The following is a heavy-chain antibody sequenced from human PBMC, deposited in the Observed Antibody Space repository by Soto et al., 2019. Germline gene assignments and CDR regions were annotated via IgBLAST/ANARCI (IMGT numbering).Heavy chain of an antibody. Sequence: EVQLVESGGGLVQPGGSLRLSCVASGFTFSSYWMHWVRQVPGKEPVWVSFIDSYGSSTKYADSVRGRFTISRDNAKKTLYLLMNSLRVEDTAVYYCVRGLGNSDHWGKGTLVTVSS. J-gene: IGHJ4*02. CDR2: IDSYGSST. CDR3: VRGLGNSDH. V-gene: IGHV3-74*03. CDR1: GFTFSSYW.